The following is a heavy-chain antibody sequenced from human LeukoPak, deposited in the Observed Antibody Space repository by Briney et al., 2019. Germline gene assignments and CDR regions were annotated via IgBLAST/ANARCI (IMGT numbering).Heavy chain of an antibody. V-gene: IGHV4-39*01. D-gene: IGHD3-9*01. CDR3: TRLSKGRYFDYIFDY. CDR1: GASVSGSDSN. J-gene: IGHJ4*02. Sequence: PSETLSLTCTVSGASVSGSDSNWGWVRQPPGKGLEWIGNVYYSGSTAYNPSFKSRVTMSVDTSKNQFSLKMTSVTAADTAVYYCTRLSKGRYFDYIFDYWGQGTLVTVSS. CDR2: VYYSGST.